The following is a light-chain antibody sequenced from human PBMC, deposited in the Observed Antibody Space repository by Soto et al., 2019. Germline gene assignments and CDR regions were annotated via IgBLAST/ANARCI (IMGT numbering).Light chain of an antibody. CDR1: SGHSNYA. CDR2: VNSDGSH. J-gene: IGLJ2*01. Sequence: QPVLTQSPSASASLGASVKLTCTLSSGHSNYAIAWHQQLPEKGPRYLMKVNSDGSHSKGDGIPDRLSGSSSGAERYLTISSLQSEDEADYYCQTWDTGIVLFGGGTKLTVL. V-gene: IGLV4-69*01. CDR3: QTWDTGIVL.